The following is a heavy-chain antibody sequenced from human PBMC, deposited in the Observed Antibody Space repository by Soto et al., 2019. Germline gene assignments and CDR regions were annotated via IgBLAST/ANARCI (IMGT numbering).Heavy chain of an antibody. V-gene: IGHV4-39*01. D-gene: IGHD3-10*01. CDR2: IYYSGST. J-gene: IGHJ6*03. CDR1: GGSISSSSYY. Sequence: SETLSLTCTVSGGSISSSSYYWGWIRQPPGKGLEWIGSIYYSGSTYYNPSLKSRVTISVDTSKNQFSLKLSSVTAADTAVYYCASLDLITMVRGVLNPYYYYYMDVWGKGTTVTVSS. CDR3: ASLDLITMVRGVLNPYYYYYMDV.